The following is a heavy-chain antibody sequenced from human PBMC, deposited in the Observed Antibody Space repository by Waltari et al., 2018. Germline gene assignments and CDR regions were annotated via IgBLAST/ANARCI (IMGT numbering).Heavy chain of an antibody. CDR3: AKDGGGLGDAFDI. V-gene: IGHV3-23*01. J-gene: IGHJ3*02. CDR1: GFTFSSYA. D-gene: IGHD3-16*01. Sequence: EVQLLESGGGLVQPGGSLRLSCAASGFTFSSYAMSWVRQAPGKGLEWVSGIRGSGCSTHHADSVKGRFTISRDNSKNTLYLQMNSLRAEDTAVYYCAKDGGGLGDAFDIWGQGTMVTVSS. CDR2: IRGSGCST.